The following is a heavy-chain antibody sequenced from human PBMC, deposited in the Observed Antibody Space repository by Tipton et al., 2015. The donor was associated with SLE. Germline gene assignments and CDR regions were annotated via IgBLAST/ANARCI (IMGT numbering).Heavy chain of an antibody. J-gene: IGHJ6*02. D-gene: IGHD3-10*01. CDR2: IYYSGST. V-gene: IGHV4-39*07. CDR1: TFSSYW. Sequence: TFSSYWMSWVRQAPGKGLEWIGSIYYSGSTYYNPSLKSRVTISVDTSKNQFSLKLSSVTAADTAVYYCARAPRGGDYYYYGMDVWGQGTTVTVSS. CDR3: ARAPRGGDYYYYGMDV.